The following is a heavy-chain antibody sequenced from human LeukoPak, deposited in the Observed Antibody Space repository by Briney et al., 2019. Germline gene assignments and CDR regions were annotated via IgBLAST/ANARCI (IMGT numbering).Heavy chain of an antibody. J-gene: IGHJ6*03. CDR3: AGSSIAFLSDYYYMDV. Sequence: PGESLKISCKGSGYSFTNYWIGWVRQMPGKGLEWMGIIYPGDSDTRYSPSFQGQVTISADKSISTAYLQWSSLKASDTAMYYCAGSSIAFLSDYYYMDVWGKGTTVTVSS. CDR2: IYPGDSDT. D-gene: IGHD3-3*02. V-gene: IGHV5-51*01. CDR1: GYSFTNYW.